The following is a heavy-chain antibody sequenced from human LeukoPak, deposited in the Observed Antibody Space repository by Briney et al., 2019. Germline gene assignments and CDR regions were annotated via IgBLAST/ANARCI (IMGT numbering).Heavy chain of an antibody. V-gene: IGHV4-30-2*01. J-gene: IGHJ2*01. Sequence: PSETLSLTCTVSGGSISSGGYYWSWIRQPPGKGLEWIGYIYHSGSTYYNPSLKSRVTISVDRSKNQFSLKLSSVTAADTAVYYCARVGMTPYWYFDLWGRGTLVTVSS. D-gene: IGHD1-14*01. CDR3: ARVGMTPYWYFDL. CDR2: IYHSGST. CDR1: GGSISSGGYY.